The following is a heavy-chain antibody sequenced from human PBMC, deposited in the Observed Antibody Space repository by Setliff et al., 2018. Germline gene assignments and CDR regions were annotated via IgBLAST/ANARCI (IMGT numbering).Heavy chain of an antibody. V-gene: IGHV4-31*03. J-gene: IGHJ4*02. CDR2: IYYSGTT. Sequence: CTVSGGPISSAGYYWTWIRQQPGKGLEWIGYIYYSGTTYSNPSLKSRVTMSVDTSKNQFSLRLNSVTASDTAVYYCATTGTYRYFDYWGQGTLVTVSS. CDR3: ATTGTYRYFDY. CDR1: GGPISSAGYY. D-gene: IGHD1-1*01.